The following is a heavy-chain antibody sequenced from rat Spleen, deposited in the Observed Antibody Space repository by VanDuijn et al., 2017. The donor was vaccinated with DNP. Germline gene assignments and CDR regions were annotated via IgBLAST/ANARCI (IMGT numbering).Heavy chain of an antibody. V-gene: IGHV5-20*01. J-gene: IGHJ2*01. Sequence: EMQLVESGGSLVQPGRSMKLSCAASGFTFSDYGMAWVFQAPTKGLEWVASISYDGGTTYYRDSVKGRFTISRDNAKSSLYLQMDSLRSEDTATYYCTTAGAWYFDYWGQGVMVTVSS. CDR2: ISYDGGTT. CDR3: TTAGAWYFDY. D-gene: IGHD1-11*01. CDR1: GFTFSDYG.